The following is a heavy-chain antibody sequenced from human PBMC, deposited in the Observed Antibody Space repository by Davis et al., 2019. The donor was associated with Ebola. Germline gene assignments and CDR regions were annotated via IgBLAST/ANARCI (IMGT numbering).Heavy chain of an antibody. J-gene: IGHJ4*02. CDR1: GFTFDDYA. V-gene: IGHV3-9*01. CDR2: ISWNSGSI. CDR3: ARDAGHYGDYFDY. Sequence: SLKISCAASGFTFDDYAMHWVRQAPGKGLEWVSGISWNSGSIGYADSVKGRFTISRDNSKNTLYLQMNSLRAEDTAVYYCARDAGHYGDYFDYWGQGTLVTVSS. D-gene: IGHD4-17*01.